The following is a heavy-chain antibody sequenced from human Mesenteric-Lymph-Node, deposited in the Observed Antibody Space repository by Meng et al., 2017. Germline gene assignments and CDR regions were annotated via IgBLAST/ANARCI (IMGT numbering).Heavy chain of an antibody. CDR2: TYYRSKWYN. J-gene: IGHJ4*02. CDR3: AREDPGIAAAGTFDY. CDR1: GASFSSNSAA. D-gene: IGHD6-13*01. V-gene: IGHV6-1*01. Sequence: QVQLQQSGPGLVKPSQTLSLTCAISGASFSSNSAAWNWIRQSPSRGLEWLGTYYRSKWYNDYAVSVKSRITINPDTSKNQFSLQLNSVTPEDTAVYYCAREDPGIAAAGTFDYWGQGTLVTVSS.